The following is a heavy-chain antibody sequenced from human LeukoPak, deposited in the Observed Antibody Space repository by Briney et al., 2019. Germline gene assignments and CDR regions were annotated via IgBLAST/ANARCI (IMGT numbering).Heavy chain of an antibody. CDR3: GKNRHLQPAGNYLAN. CDR1: GFTFSSYA. V-gene: IGHV3-23*01. CDR2: ISGSGGST. Sequence: GGSLRLSFAASGFTFSSYAMSWVRQAPGKGLEWVSAISGSGGSTYYADSVKGRFTISRDNAKNSLYLQMNSLRAEDTAVYYWGKNRHLQPAGNYLANWGQGTLSPSPQ. J-gene: IGHJ4*02. D-gene: IGHD3-10*01.